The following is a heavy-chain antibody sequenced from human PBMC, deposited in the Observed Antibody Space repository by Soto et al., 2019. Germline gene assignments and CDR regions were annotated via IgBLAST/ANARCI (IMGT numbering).Heavy chain of an antibody. J-gene: IGHJ4*02. CDR2: ISNDRNTI. D-gene: IGHD2-2*01. CDR1: GFTFRNYC. V-gene: IGHV3-74*01. CDR3: VRGSSASSGMDY. Sequence: PGGSLRLSCSASGFTFRNYCMYWVRQAPGKGLVWVSRISNDRNTINYEDSVKGRFTISRDDANNTLYLQMSSLRGEDTAVYYCVRGSSASSGMDYWGEGTLVTASS.